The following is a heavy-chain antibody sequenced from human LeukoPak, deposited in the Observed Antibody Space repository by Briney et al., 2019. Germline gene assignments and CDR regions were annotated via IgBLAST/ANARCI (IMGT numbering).Heavy chain of an antibody. V-gene: IGHV4-59*01. J-gene: IGHJ6*03. D-gene: IGHD4-11*01. CDR1: GGSISSYY. CDR3: ARATYDYYYYYYMDV. CDR2: IYYSGST. Sequence: PSETLSLTCTVSGGSISSYYWSWIRQPPGKGLEWIGYIYYSGSTNYNPSLKSRVTISVDTSKNQFSLKLSSVTAADTAVYYRARATYDYYYYYYMDVWGKGTTVTVSS.